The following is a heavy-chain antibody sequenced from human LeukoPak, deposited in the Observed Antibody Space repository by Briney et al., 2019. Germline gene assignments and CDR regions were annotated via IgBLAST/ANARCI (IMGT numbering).Heavy chain of an antibody. Sequence: SETLSLTCSVSDGSINSYYWNWIRRPPGKGLEWIGYIYYNGNTNYSPSLKSRVTMSVDTSKNLFSLKVSSVAAADTAVYYCARGRSNYYGMDVWGQGTTVTVSS. V-gene: IGHV4-59*01. CDR1: DGSINSYY. CDR2: IYYNGNT. J-gene: IGHJ6*02. D-gene: IGHD1-26*01. CDR3: ARGRSNYYGMDV.